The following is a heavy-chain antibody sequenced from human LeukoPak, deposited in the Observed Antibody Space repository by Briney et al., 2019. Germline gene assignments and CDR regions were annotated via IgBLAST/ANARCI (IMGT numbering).Heavy chain of an antibody. D-gene: IGHD1-26*01. Sequence: GGSLRLSCAASGFTFSSYVMSWVRQAPGKGLEWVSAISGSGGSTYYADSVKGRFTISRDNSKNTLYLQMNSLRAEDTAVYYCAKIDGSIVGASRGFDYWGQGTLVTVSS. J-gene: IGHJ4*02. CDR2: ISGSGGST. CDR1: GFTFSSYV. V-gene: IGHV3-23*01. CDR3: AKIDGSIVGASRGFDY.